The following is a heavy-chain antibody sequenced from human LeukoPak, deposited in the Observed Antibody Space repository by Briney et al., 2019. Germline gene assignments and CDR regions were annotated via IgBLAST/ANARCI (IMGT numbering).Heavy chain of an antibody. J-gene: IGHJ4*02. D-gene: IGHD2-2*01. CDR3: ARQGPDIVVVPAANEYDY. V-gene: IGHV3-11*01. CDR1: GFTFSDYY. CDR2: ISSSGSTI. Sequence: GGSLRLSCAASGFTFSDYYMSWIRQAPGKGLEWVSYISSSGSTIYYADSVKGRFTISRDNAKNSLYLQMNSLRAEDTAVYYCARQGPDIVVVPAANEYDYWGQGTLVTVSS.